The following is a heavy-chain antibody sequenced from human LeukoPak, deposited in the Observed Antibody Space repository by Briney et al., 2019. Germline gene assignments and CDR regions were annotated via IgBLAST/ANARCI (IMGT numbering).Heavy chain of an antibody. CDR1: GFTFSSYA. CDR3: ARGGPTGPFDY. D-gene: IGHD2-15*01. V-gene: IGHV3-23*01. CDR2: ISGSGGST. J-gene: IGHJ4*02. Sequence: GGSLRLSCVGSGFTFSSYAMSWVRQAPGKRLEWVSAISGSGGSTYYADSVKGRFTISSDNSKNMLFLQMNSLRAEDTAVFYCARGGPTGPFDYWGRGTLVTVSS.